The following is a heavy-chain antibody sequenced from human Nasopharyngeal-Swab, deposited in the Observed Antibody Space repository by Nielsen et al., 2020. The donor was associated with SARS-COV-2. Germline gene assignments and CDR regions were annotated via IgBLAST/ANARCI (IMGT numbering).Heavy chain of an antibody. D-gene: IGHD6-19*01. CDR1: GFTFNTYT. Sequence: GGSLRLSCAASGFTFNTYTMSWVRQAPGKGLEWASGISGSGGSTYYADSVKGRFTISRDNSKNTLYLQMNSLRAEDTAVYYCAKDSVGGWFPSCFDYWGQGTLVTVSS. CDR2: ISGSGGST. J-gene: IGHJ4*02. V-gene: IGHV3-23*01. CDR3: AKDSVGGWFPSCFDY.